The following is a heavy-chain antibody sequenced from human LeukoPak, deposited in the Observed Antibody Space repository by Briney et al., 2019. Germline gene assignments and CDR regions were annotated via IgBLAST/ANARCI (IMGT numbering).Heavy chain of an antibody. CDR1: GGSISSYY. CDR3: ARGGTSALA. Sequence: SETLSLTCTVSGGSISSYYWSWIRQPAGKGLEWISYISYSGSTNYNPSLKSRVTISVDTSKNQFSLKLSSVTAADTAVYYCARGGTSALAWGQGTLVTVPS. CDR2: ISYSGST. V-gene: IGHV4-59*01. J-gene: IGHJ5*02.